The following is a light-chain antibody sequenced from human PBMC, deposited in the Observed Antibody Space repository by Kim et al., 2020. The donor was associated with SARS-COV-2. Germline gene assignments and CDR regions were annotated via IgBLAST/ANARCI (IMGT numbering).Light chain of an antibody. CDR1: QSVSIN. J-gene: IGKJ1*01. V-gene: IGKV3-15*01. CDR2: GAS. Sequence: EIVMTQSPATLSVSPGERATLSCRASQSVSINLAWYQQKPGQAPRLLIYGASTRATGIPAGFSGSGSGTEFTLTISSLQSEGFAVYYCQQYNNWPRTFGQGTKVDIK. CDR3: QQYNNWPRT.